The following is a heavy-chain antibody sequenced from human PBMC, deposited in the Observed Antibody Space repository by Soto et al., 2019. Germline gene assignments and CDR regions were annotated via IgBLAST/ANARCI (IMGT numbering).Heavy chain of an antibody. CDR2: IDPSDSYT. CDR1: GYSFTSYW. J-gene: IGHJ6*02. D-gene: IGHD6-6*01. V-gene: IGHV5-10-1*01. Sequence: GESLKISCKGSGYSFTSYWISWVRQMPGKGLEWMGRIDPSDSYTNYGPSFQGHVTISADKSISTAYLQWSSLKASDTAMYYCARQLAARYYYYYGMDVWGQGTTVTVSS. CDR3: ARQLAARYYYYYGMDV.